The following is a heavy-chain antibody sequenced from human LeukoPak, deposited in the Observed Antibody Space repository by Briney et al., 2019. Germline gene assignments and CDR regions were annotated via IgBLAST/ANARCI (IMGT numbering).Heavy chain of an antibody. V-gene: IGHV4-4*07. D-gene: IGHD3-10*01. J-gene: IGHJ2*01. CDR3: ARDTNGSGSYPLFYWYFDL. Sequence: PSETLPLTCTVSGGSISSYYWSWIRQPAGKGLEWIGRIYTSGSTNYNPSLKSRVTMSVDTSKNQFSLKLSSVTAADTAVYYCARDTNGSGSYPLFYWYFDLWGRGTLVTVSS. CDR2: IYTSGST. CDR1: GGSISSYY.